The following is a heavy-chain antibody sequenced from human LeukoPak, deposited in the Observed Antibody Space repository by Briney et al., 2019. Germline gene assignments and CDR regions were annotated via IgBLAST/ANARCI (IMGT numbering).Heavy chain of an antibody. CDR3: ARGPATSAFDI. V-gene: IGHV1-2*02. J-gene: IGHJ3*02. CDR2: IDPKTGGS. Sequence: ASVKVSCKASGYSFTAFYIHWVRQAPGQGLEWMADIDPKTGGSHYAQKFRGRVTLTRDTSISTVYMELSSLTSDDTAVYYCARGPATSAFDIWGQGTMVTVSS. CDR1: GYSFTAFY.